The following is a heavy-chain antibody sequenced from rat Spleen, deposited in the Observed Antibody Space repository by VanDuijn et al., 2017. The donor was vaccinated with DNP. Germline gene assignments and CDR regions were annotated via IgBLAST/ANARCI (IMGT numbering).Heavy chain of an antibody. CDR2: ISPDGDRT. V-gene: IGHV5S23*01. Sequence: EVQLVESGENLVRPGGSLKLSCVVSGFTFGNYDMAWVRQAPTKGLEWVALISPDGDRTSYRDSVKGRFTVSRNNAENALHLQMDSLRSEDTATYYCTRPRGSYGGYRVDAWGQGTSVSVSS. CDR1: GFTFGNYD. CDR3: TRPRGSYGGYRVDA. J-gene: IGHJ4*01. D-gene: IGHD1-11*01.